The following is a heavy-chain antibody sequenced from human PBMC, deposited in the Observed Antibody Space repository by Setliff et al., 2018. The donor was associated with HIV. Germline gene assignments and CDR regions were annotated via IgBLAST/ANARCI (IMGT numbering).Heavy chain of an antibody. CDR2: INGNSGVT. J-gene: IGHJ4*02. CDR1: GSTFSDFY. D-gene: IGHD3-22*01. Sequence: GASVKVSCKASGSTFSDFYVHWVRQAPGQGLEWMGWINGNSGVTNYAQKFQGRVTMTRDTSTSVVYLDLSSLRSEDTAVYYCARDGEGGYFAEWGQGTLVTVSS. V-gene: IGHV1-2*02. CDR3: ARDGEGGYFAE.